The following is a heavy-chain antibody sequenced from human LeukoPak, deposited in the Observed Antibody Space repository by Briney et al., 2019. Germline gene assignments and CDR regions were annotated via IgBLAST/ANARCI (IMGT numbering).Heavy chain of an antibody. CDR2: ISSSSGTI. D-gene: IGHD3-16*01. CDR1: GFTFSSYS. CDR3: ARRGWGGSGFDY. J-gene: IGHJ4*02. V-gene: IGHV3-48*01. Sequence: PGGSLRLSCAASGFTFSSYSMNWVRQTPGKGLEWLSYISSSSGTIYSADSVKGRFTISRDNAKNSLYLQMNSLRAGDTAVYYCARRGWGGSGFDYWGQGTLVTVSS.